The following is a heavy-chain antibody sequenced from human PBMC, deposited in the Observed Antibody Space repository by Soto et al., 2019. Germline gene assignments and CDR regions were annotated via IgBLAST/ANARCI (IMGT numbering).Heavy chain of an antibody. V-gene: IGHV4-39*01. CDR3: ATSNWFDP. Sequence: QLPLQESGPGLVKPSETLSLTCTVSGGSISSRGYYWGWIRQPTGKGLEWIGTIYYSGSTYYSPSPKSRVTISVDTSKNQFSLKLSSVTASDTAVYYCATSNWFDPWGQGTLVTVSS. CDR1: GGSISSRGYY. CDR2: IYYSGST. J-gene: IGHJ5*02.